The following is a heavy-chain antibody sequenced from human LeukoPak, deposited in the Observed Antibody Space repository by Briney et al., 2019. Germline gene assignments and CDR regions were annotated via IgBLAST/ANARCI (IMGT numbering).Heavy chain of an antibody. CDR1: GFSVTSNH. CDR2: ISSSSSTI. J-gene: IGHJ4*02. V-gene: IGHV3-48*02. Sequence: GGSLRLSCAASGFSVTSNHMNWVRQAPGKGLEWVSYISSSSSTIYYADSVKGRFTISRDNAKNSLYLQMNSLRDEDTAVYYCARDQDYALDYWGQGTLVTVSS. D-gene: IGHD3-16*01. CDR3: ARDQDYALDY.